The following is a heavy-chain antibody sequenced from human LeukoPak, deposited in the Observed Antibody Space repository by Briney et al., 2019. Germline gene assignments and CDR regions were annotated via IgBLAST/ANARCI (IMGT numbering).Heavy chain of an antibody. V-gene: IGHV1-2*02. Sequence: ASVKVSCKASGYTFTGYYMHWVRQAPGQGLEWMGWINPNSGGTNYAQKFQGRVTMTRDTSISTAYMGLSRLRSDDTAVYYCARGRVWYQLHREQNWFDPWGQGTLVTVSS. J-gene: IGHJ5*02. CDR2: INPNSGGT. CDR3: ARGRVWYQLHREQNWFDP. D-gene: IGHD2-2*01. CDR1: GYTFTGYY.